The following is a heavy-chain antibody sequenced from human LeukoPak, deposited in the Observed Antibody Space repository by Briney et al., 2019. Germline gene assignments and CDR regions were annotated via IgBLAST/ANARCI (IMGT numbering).Heavy chain of an antibody. D-gene: IGHD2-15*01. CDR1: GFTFSSYA. CDR3: ANSERVVAATLDY. CDR2: ISCDGSNK. V-gene: IGHV3-30*04. Sequence: GRSLRLSCAASGFTFSSYAMHWVRRAPGKGLEWVAVISCDGSNKYYADSVKGRFTISRDNSKNTLYLQMNSLRAEDTAVYYCANSERVVAATLDYWGQGTLVTVSS. J-gene: IGHJ4*02.